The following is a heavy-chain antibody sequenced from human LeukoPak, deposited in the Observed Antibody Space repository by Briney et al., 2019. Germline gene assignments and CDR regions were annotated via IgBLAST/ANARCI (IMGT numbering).Heavy chain of an antibody. CDR2: MNPNSGNT. V-gene: IGHV1-8*01. CDR1: GYTFTSYD. D-gene: IGHD4-11*01. Sequence: ASVKVSCKASGYTFTSYDINWVRQATGQGLEWMGWMNPNSGNTGYAQKFQGRVTMTRDTSISTAYLELSRLRSDDTAVYYCAIDYSNYVVGYYFDYWGQGTLVTVSS. J-gene: IGHJ4*02. CDR3: AIDYSNYVVGYYFDY.